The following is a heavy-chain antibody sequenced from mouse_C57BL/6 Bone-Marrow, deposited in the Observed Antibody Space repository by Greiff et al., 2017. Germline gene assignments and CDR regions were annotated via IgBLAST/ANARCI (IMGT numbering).Heavy chain of an antibody. D-gene: IGHD6-1*01. CDR1: GYAFSSSW. J-gene: IGHJ4*01. V-gene: IGHV1-82*01. CDR3: ARAGHPYSMDY. Sequence: QVQLKESGPELVKPGASVKISCKASGYAFSSSWMNWVKQRPGKGLEWIGRIYPGDGDTNYNGKFKGKATLTADKSSSTAYMQLSSLTSEDSAFYFCARAGHPYSMDYWGQGTSVTVSS. CDR2: IYPGDGDT.